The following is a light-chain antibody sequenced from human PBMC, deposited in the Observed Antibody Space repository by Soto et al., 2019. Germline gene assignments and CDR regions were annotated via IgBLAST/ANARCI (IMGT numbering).Light chain of an antibody. Sequence: DIQMTQSPSTLSASVGETVTITCRASQPILKWLAWYQLRPGNAPKLLVYGASTLESGVPPRFIGGGSGTDFFLTLSRLQPEDSATHYCQQYSHNWTFGQGTKVQI. CDR2: GAS. CDR3: QQYSHNWT. CDR1: QPILKW. J-gene: IGKJ1*01. V-gene: IGKV1-5*03.